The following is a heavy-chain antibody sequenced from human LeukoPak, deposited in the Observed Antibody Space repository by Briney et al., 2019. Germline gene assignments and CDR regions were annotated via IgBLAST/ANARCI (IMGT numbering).Heavy chain of an antibody. CDR2: ISSSSSYI. Sequence: GGSLRLSCAASGFTFSSYSMNWVRQAPGKGLEWVSSISSSSSYIYYADSVKGRFTISRDNAKNSLYLQMNSLRAEDTAVYYCARELYYYDSSGLEFDYWGQGTLVTVSS. V-gene: IGHV3-21*01. J-gene: IGHJ4*02. CDR1: GFTFSSYS. CDR3: ARELYYYDSSGLEFDY. D-gene: IGHD3-22*01.